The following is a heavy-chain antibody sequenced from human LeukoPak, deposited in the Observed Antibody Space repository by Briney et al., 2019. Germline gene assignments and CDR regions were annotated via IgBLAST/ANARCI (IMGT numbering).Heavy chain of an antibody. V-gene: IGHV3-21*01. Sequence: PGGSLRLSCAASGFTFSSYSMNWVRQAPGKGLEWVSSISSSSSYRYYADSVKGRFTISRDNAKNSLYLQMNSLRAEDTAVYYCASKGSGYSYGDSDYWGQGTLVTVSS. J-gene: IGHJ4*02. D-gene: IGHD5-18*01. CDR2: ISSSSSYR. CDR3: ASKGSGYSYGDSDY. CDR1: GFTFSSYS.